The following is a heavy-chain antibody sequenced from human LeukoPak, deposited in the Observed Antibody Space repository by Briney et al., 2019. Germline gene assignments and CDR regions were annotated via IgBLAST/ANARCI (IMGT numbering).Heavy chain of an antibody. V-gene: IGHV4-30-4*01. D-gene: IGHD3-10*01. CDR1: GGSISSGDYY. Sequence: SETLSLTCTVSGGSISSGDYYWSWIRQPPGKGLEWIGSIYYSGSGSTYYSPSLKNRLTMSVDTSKNQFSLNLSSVTAADAAIYYCARDRAYYNSGRYFDFWGQGTLVTVSS. CDR3: ARDRAYYNSGRYFDF. CDR2: IYYSGSGST. J-gene: IGHJ4*02.